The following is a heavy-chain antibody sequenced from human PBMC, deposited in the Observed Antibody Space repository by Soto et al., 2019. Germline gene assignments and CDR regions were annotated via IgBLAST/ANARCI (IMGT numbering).Heavy chain of an antibody. CDR2: ISSNGSST. CDR3: ARGPGYYFDY. J-gene: IGHJ4*02. V-gene: IGHV3-64*01. CDR1: GFTFSSYA. Sequence: GGSLRLSCSASGFTFSSYAMHWVRQAPGKGLEYVSYISSNGSSTYYANSVKGRFTISRDNSKNTLYLQMGSLRAEDMAVYYCARGPGYYFDYWGQGTLVTVSS.